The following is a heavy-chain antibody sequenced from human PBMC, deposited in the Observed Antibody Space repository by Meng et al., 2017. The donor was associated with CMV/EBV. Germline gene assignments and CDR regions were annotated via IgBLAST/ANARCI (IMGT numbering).Heavy chain of an antibody. J-gene: IGHJ4*02. CDR2: IYTSGST. CDR3: ARGPEVDYGDYVGLDY. D-gene: IGHD4-17*01. Sequence: TLSETRYLICPVAGGSISSYELSWIRQPDGKGLEWIGRIYTSGSTNYNPSLKRRVTMSVDTSKNQFSLKLSSVTAADTAVYYCARGPEVDYGDYVGLDYWGQGTLVTVSS. V-gene: IGHV4-4*07. CDR1: GGSISSYE.